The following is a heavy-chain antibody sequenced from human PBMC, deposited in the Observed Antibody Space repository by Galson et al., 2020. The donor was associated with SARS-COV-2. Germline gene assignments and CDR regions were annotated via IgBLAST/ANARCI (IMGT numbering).Heavy chain of an antibody. J-gene: IGHJ3*02. D-gene: IGHD1-26*01. CDR3: ASVRELLDDAFDI. Sequence: GGSLRLSCSASGFTSDDYGMSWVRQAPGKGLEWVSCINWNGGSTGYADSVKGRFTISRDNAKNSLYLQMNSLRAEDTALYHCASVRELLDDAFDIWGQGTMVTVSS. CDR2: INWNGGST. CDR1: GFTSDDYG. V-gene: IGHV3-20*01.